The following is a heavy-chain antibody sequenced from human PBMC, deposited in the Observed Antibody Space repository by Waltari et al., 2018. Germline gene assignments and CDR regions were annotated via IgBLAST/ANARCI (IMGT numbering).Heavy chain of an antibody. CDR1: VFTFSSYE. Sequence: EVQLVESGGGLVQPGGSLRLSCAAYVFTFSSYEMNWVRQAPGKGLEWVSYISSSGSTIYYADSVKGRFTISRDNAKNSLYLQMNSLRAEDTAVYYCARENVLLWFGELYYYYYGMDVWGQGTTVTVSS. D-gene: IGHD3-10*01. CDR2: ISSSGSTI. V-gene: IGHV3-48*03. J-gene: IGHJ6*02. CDR3: ARENVLLWFGELYYYYYGMDV.